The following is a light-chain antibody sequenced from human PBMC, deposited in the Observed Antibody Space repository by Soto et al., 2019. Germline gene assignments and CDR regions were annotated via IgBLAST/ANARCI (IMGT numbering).Light chain of an antibody. V-gene: IGKV3-20*01. CDR1: QSVSSNY. J-gene: IGKJ1*01. CDR3: QQYGSSPRT. Sequence: EIVLTQSPGTLSLSPGDRATLSCRASQSVSSNYLAWYQQKPGQAPRLLIYGASIRATGIPDRFSGSGSGADFTLTIRRLEPEDFAVYYCQQYGSSPRTFGQGTKVEIK. CDR2: GAS.